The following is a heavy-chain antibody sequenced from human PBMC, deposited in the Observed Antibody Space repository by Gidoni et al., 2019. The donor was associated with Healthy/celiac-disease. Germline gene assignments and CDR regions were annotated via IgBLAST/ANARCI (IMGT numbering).Heavy chain of an antibody. V-gene: IGHV3-11*06. Sequence: QGQLVESGGGLVTPGGSLRLPCSASGLTFSDYYMRWIRQAPGKGLEWVSYIRSSSSYTNYADSVKGRFTIYRDKAKNSLYLQMNSLRAEDTAVYYCAREDGGFDYWGQGTLVTVSS. CDR1: GLTFSDYY. J-gene: IGHJ4*02. CDR3: AREDGGFDY. D-gene: IGHD4-17*01. CDR2: IRSSSSYT.